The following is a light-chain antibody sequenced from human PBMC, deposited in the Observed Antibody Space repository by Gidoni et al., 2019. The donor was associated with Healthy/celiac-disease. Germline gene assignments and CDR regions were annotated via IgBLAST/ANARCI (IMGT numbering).Light chain of an antibody. CDR1: QSPLHSNGYNY. J-gene: IGKJ5*01. Sequence: DIVMTQSPLSLPVTPGEPASISCRSSQSPLHSNGYNYLDWYLQKPEQSPQLLIYLGSNRASGVPDRFSGSGSGTDFTLKISRVEAEDVGVYYCMQALQTPITFGQGTRLEIK. CDR2: LGS. V-gene: IGKV2-28*01. CDR3: MQALQTPIT.